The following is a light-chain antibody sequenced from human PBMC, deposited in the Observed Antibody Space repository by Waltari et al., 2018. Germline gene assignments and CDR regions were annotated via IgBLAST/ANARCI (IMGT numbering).Light chain of an antibody. CDR2: SDN. CDR3: ATWDDSLNGVL. J-gene: IGLJ2*01. CDR1: HSHIGKNP. Sequence: QSVLTQPPSASGTPGQTVTMSCSGSHSHIGKNPINWYQQLPGTAPKLVIYSDNQRPSGVPDRFSGSASGASASLAIRGLQSDDEADYYCATWDDSLNGVLFGGGTKLTVL. V-gene: IGLV1-44*01.